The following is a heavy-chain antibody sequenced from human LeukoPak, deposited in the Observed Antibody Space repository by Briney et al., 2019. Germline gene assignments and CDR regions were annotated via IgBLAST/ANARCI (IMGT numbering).Heavy chain of an antibody. J-gene: IGHJ4*02. Sequence: GGSLRLSCAASGFSYRSYGMSWVRQAPGKGLEWVSTISGSGTNTYYADSVKGRFTISRDNSKNTLYLQVNSLRAEDTAVYYCAKGSVVVIATNYYDYWGQGTLVTVSS. CDR1: GFSYRSYG. CDR3: AKGSVVVIATNYYDY. D-gene: IGHD2-15*01. CDR2: ISGSGTNT. V-gene: IGHV3-23*01.